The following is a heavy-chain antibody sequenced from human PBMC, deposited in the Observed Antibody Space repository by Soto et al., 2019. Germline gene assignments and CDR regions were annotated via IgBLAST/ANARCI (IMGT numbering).Heavy chain of an antibody. J-gene: IGHJ6*02. D-gene: IGHD3-10*01. Sequence: QVQLVQSGAEVKKPGSSVKVSCKASGGTFSRYAINWVRQAPGKGLEWIGGIRPIFGTGNYAQRFQDRVTITADESTSTAYMELSSLRTEDTAVYYCATNDPVGGMGVWGQGTTVTVSS. CDR2: IRPIFGTG. CDR3: ATNDPVGGMGV. CDR1: GGTFSRYA. V-gene: IGHV1-69*01.